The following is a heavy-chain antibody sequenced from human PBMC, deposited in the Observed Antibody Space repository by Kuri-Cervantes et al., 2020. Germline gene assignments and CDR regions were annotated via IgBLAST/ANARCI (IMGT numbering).Heavy chain of an antibody. CDR1: GYTFTGYY. Sequence: ASVKVSCKASGYTFTGYYMHWVRQAPGQGLEWMGWINPNSGGTNYAQKFQGRVTMTRDTSISTAYMELSRLRSDDTAVYYCARGQYDYVWGNSPVGWDYYGMDVWGQGTTVTVSS. CDR2: INPNSGGT. V-gene: IGHV1-2*02. CDR3: ARGQYDYVWGNSPVGWDYYGMDV. D-gene: IGHD3-16*01. J-gene: IGHJ6*02.